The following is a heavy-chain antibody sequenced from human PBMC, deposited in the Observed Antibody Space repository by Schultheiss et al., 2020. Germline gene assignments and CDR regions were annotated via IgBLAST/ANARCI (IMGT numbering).Heavy chain of an antibody. CDR1: GFTFSTSS. J-gene: IGHJ6*02. D-gene: IGHD3-3*01. CDR3: ARIALEYYDFWSGSYDMDV. V-gene: IGHV3-7*03. CDR2: IKQDGSEK. Sequence: GGSLRLSCAASGFTFSTSSMSWVRQVLGKGLEWVANIKQDGSEKYYVDSVKGRFTISRDNAKNSLYLQMNNLRTEDTAVYYCARIALEYYDFWSGSYDMDVWGQGTTVTVSS.